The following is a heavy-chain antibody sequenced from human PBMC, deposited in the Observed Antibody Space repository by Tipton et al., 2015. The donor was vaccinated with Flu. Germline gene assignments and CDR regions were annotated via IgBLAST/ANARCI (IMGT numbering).Heavy chain of an antibody. CDR1: GGSINRSHYY. D-gene: IGHD6-19*01. V-gene: IGHV4-39*07. CDR2: IYHSGST. J-gene: IGHJ6*02. CDR3: ARDGGVGSGWSYSGGNYYYGMDV. Sequence: TLSLTCTVSGGSINRSHYYWGWIRQPPGKGLEWIGSIYHSGSTFYHPSLKSRVTISVDTSKNQFSLKLSSVTAADTAVHYCARDGGVGSGWSYSGGNYYYGMDVWGQGTTVIVSS.